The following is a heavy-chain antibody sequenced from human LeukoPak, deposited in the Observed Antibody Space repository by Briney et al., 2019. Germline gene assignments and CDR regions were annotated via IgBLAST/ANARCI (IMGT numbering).Heavy chain of an antibody. J-gene: IGHJ4*02. CDR3: AREKAVADFDY. CDR2: IYSGGST. Sequence: GGSLRLSCAASGVTVSSNYMSWVRQAPGKGLEWVSVIYSGGSTYYADSVKGRFTISRDNSKNTLYLQMNSLRAEDTAVYYCAREKAVADFDYWGQGTLVTVSS. V-gene: IGHV3-66*01. D-gene: IGHD6-19*01. CDR1: GVTVSSNY.